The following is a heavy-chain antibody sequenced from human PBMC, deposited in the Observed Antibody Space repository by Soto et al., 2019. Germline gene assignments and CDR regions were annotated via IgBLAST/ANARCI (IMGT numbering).Heavy chain of an antibody. CDR1: GLTFSSYG. V-gene: IGHV3-30*18. CDR2: ISYDGSNK. Sequence: GGSLRLSNGASGLTFSSYGMHRVRQAPGKWLEWVAVISYDGSNKYYADSVKGLFTISRDNSKNTLYLQMNSLRAEDTAVYYCAKVLNYYDSSGYVFGLDYWGQGTLVTVYS. CDR3: AKVLNYYDSSGYVFGLDY. D-gene: IGHD3-22*01. J-gene: IGHJ4*02.